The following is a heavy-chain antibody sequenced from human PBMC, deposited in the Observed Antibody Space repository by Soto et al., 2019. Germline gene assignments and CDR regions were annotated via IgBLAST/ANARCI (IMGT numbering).Heavy chain of an antibody. CDR3: AREGVRGMDV. V-gene: IGHV3-11*01. J-gene: IGHJ6*02. D-gene: IGHD3-16*01. CDR1: GFTFSDYD. CDR2: TSSSGNT. Sequence: SGGSLRLSCAASGFTFSDYDMSWIRQAPGKGLEWVSYTSSSGNTGYAQKFQGRVTMTRNTSISTAYMELSSLRSEDTAVYYCAREGVRGMDVWGQGTTVTVSS.